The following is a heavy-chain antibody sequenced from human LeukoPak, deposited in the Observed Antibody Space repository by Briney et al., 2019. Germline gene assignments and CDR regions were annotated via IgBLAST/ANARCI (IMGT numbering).Heavy chain of an antibody. D-gene: IGHD4-17*01. V-gene: IGHV3-30*18. CDR2: MSNSGENT. J-gene: IGHJ4*02. CDR3: AKGGASVTRYVDY. CDR1: GFTFSSYE. Sequence: GGSLRLSCAASGFTFSSYEMNWVRQAPGKGLEWVGIMSNSGENTFYGEAVKGRFTISRDNSQNTLYLRMNSLRPEDTAVYYCAKGGASVTRYVDYWGQGTLVTVSS.